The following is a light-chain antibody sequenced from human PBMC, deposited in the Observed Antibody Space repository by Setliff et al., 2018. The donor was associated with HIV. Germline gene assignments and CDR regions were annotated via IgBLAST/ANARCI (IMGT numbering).Light chain of an antibody. CDR3: CSYAGSSTWV. V-gene: IGLV2-23*02. CDR1: SSDVGSYNL. CDR2: EVI. J-gene: IGLJ3*02. Sequence: QSALAQPASVSGSPGQSITISCTGTSSDVGSYNLASWYQQHPGKVPKLMIYEVIKWPSGVSNRFSGSKSGNTASLTISGLQAEDEADYYCCSYAGSSTWVFGGGTK.